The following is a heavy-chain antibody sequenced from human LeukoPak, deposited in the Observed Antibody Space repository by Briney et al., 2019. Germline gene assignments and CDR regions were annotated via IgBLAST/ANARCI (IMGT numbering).Heavy chain of an antibody. CDR3: ARDWLGGPNCFDY. V-gene: IGHV3-30-3*01. CDR2: ISSDGRKK. D-gene: IGHD1-26*01. CDR1: GFTFSNYA. Sequence: GGSLRLSCAASGFTFSNYAIQWVRQAPGRGVEWVAVISSDGRKKYYADAVKSRFTLCRDNYRNTLDLQMDRLRGDGASVYYCARDWLGGPNCFDYGGEGALVTVSS. J-gene: IGHJ4*02.